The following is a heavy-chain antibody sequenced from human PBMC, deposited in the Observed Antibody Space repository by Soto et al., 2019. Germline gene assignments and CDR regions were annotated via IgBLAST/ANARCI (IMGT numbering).Heavy chain of an antibody. J-gene: IGHJ5*02. Sequence: SETLSLTCSVSGGSLTSYYWNWIRQSPGKGLEWIGNIYYSDGSTNYNPSLKSRVTISLQMSKNQFYLNLSSVTAADTAVYYCARRSAYYGRLPWGQGTLVTVSS. CDR2: IYYSDGST. CDR1: GGSLTSYY. D-gene: IGHD3-22*01. V-gene: IGHV4-59*08. CDR3: ARRSAYYGRLP.